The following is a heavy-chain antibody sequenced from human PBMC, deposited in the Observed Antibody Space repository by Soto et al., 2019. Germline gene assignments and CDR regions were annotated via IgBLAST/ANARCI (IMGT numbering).Heavy chain of an antibody. CDR1: GGSIGGYT. D-gene: IGHD3-3*02. J-gene: IGHJ6*02. CDR2: INHSGGT. Sequence: QVQLQQWGAGLLKPSETLSLTCSVYGGSIGGYTWTWIRQAPGKGLEWIGEINHSGGTNYNSSLKSRVIISVDTTKNQFSLIVYSVTAADTAVYYCARDRQYYHFWSGNQNEGPHGMEVWGQGTTVTVSS. CDR3: ARDRQYYHFWSGNQNEGPHGMEV. V-gene: IGHV4-34*02.